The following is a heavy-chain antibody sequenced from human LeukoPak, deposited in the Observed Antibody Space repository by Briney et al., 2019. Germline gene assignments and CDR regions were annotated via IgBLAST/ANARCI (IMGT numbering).Heavy chain of an antibody. CDR2: INSDGSST. V-gene: IGHV3-74*01. D-gene: IGHD5-24*01. Sequence: GGSLRLSCAASGFTCSSYWMHWVRQAPGKGLVWVSRINSDGSSTSYADSVKGRFTISRDNAKNTLYLQMNSLRAEDTAVYYCARSNVEMATIDYWGQGTLVTVSS. J-gene: IGHJ4*02. CDR1: GFTCSSYW. CDR3: ARSNVEMATIDY.